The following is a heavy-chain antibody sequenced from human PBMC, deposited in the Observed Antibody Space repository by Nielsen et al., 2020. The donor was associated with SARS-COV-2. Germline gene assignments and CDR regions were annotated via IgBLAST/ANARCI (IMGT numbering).Heavy chain of an antibody. V-gene: IGHV3-49*03. CDR2: IRARAYGGAT. Sequence: GGSLRLSCTASGFRFGEHGMSWFRQAPGRGLEWVGFIRARAYGGATEYAASKEGRTTISRDDSKSIAHLQINSLKSEDTAVYYCSRPYGDWGAYYFDYWGQGTLVTVSS. CDR3: SRPYGDWGAYYFDY. CDR1: GFRFGEHG. D-gene: IGHD2-21*02. J-gene: IGHJ4*02.